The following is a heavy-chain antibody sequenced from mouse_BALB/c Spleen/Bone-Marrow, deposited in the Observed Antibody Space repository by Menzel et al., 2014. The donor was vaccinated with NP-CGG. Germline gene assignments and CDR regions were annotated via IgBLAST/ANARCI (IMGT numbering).Heavy chain of an antibody. Sequence: VKLMESGAELARPGASVKLSCKASGYTFTSYWMQWVKQRPGQGLEWIGAIYPGDGDTRYTQKFKGKATLTADKSSSTAYMQLSSLASEASAVYYCARDGNYPAWFAYWGQGTLVTVSA. CDR3: ARDGNYPAWFAY. J-gene: IGHJ3*01. CDR1: GYTFTSYW. D-gene: IGHD2-1*01. CDR2: IYPGDGDT. V-gene: IGHV1-87*01.